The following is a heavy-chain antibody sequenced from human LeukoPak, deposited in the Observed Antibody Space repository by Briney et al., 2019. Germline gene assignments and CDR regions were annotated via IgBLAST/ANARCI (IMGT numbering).Heavy chain of an antibody. V-gene: IGHV4-34*01. D-gene: IGHD5-18*01. Sequence: GSLRLSCAASGFTFSDYYMGWIRQAPGKGLEWIGEINHSGSTNYNPSLKGRVTISVDTSKNQFSLKLSSVTAADTAVYYCARHPRRPYSYGYRQYYFDYWGQGTLVTVSS. CDR3: ARHPRRPYSYGYRQYYFDY. CDR1: GFTFSDYY. CDR2: INHSGST. J-gene: IGHJ4*02.